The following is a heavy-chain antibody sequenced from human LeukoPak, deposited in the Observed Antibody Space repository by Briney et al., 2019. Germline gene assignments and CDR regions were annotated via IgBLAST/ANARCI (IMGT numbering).Heavy chain of an antibody. CDR1: GYTFTSYG. V-gene: IGHV1-18*01. D-gene: IGHD2-21*02. Sequence: ASVKVSCKASGYTFTSYGISWVRQAPGQGLEWLGWISPYNGNTNYAQKLQGRVTMTTDTSTSAASMELRSLRSDDKAVYYCATYCGGDCYTGYWCRGTLVTVSS. CDR2: ISPYNGNT. CDR3: ATYCGGDCYTGY. J-gene: IGHJ4*02.